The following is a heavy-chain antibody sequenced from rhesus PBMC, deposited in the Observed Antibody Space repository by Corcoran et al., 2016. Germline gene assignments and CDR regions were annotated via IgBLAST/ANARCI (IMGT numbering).Heavy chain of an antibody. V-gene: IGHV3-11*01. J-gene: IGHJ4*01. CDR2: IYGSTM. D-gene: IGHD6-13*01. Sequence: EVQLAESGGGLVQPGGSLRLSCAASGFTVSSYWRSGVRQGPGKGREWLSDIYGSTMYYVDSVSGRFTVSRDNVKNSLYLHMNSLRAEDTAMYYCTRASIAAGLVYWGQGVLVTVSS. CDR1: GFTVSSYW. CDR3: TRASIAAGLVY.